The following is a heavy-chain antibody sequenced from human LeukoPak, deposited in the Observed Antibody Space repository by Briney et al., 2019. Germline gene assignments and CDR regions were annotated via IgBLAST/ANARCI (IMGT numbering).Heavy chain of an antibody. CDR3: ARQDGYALYYFDY. CDR1: GYSFTTYW. CDR2: IYPGDSDT. Sequence: GESLKISCKGSGYSFTTYWIGWVRQMPGKGLEWMGIIYPGDSDTRYSPSFQGQVTISVDKSISTAYLQWSSLMASDTAVYFCARQDGYALYYFDYWGQGTLVTVSS. J-gene: IGHJ4*02. V-gene: IGHV5-51*01. D-gene: IGHD2-2*01.